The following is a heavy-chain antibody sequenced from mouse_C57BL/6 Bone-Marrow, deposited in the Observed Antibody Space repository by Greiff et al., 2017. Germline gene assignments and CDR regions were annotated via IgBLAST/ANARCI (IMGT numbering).Heavy chain of an antibody. D-gene: IGHD2-3*01. Sequence: EVQLVESGGDLVKPGGSLKLSCAASGFTFSSYGMSWVRQTPDKRLEWVATISSGGSYTYYPDSVKGRFTISRDNAKNTLYLQMSSLKSEDTAMYYGARQGSCDGYYGYWGQGTTLTVSS. V-gene: IGHV5-6*01. J-gene: IGHJ2*01. CDR2: ISSGGSYT. CDR3: ARQGSCDGYYGY. CDR1: GFTFSSYG.